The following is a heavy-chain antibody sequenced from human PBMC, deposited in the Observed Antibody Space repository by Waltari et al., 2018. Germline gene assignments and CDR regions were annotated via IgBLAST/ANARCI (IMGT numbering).Heavy chain of an antibody. CDR3: ARGTSYYYDSSGYYDY. Sequence: QVQLQESGPGLVKPSETLSLTCTVSGGSISSYYWSWIRQPPGKGLEWIGYIYYSGSTNYTPSLKSRVTISVDTSKNQFSLKLSSVTAADTAVYYCARGTSYYYDSSGYYDYWGQGTLVTVSS. D-gene: IGHD3-22*01. V-gene: IGHV4-59*01. CDR1: GGSISSYY. CDR2: IYYSGST. J-gene: IGHJ4*02.